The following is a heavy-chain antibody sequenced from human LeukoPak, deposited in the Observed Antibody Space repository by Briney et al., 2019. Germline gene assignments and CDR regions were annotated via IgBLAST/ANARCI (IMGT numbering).Heavy chain of an antibody. D-gene: IGHD3-9*01. J-gene: IGHJ4*02. CDR2: TCYSGSS. CDR1: GGSVSSYEYY. V-gene: IGHV4-39*01. Sequence: PSETLSLTCSVSGGSVSSYEYYWGWIRQPPGKGLEWIGNTCYSGSSYYNPSLKSRVTMSVDTSKNQFSLKMSSVTAADTAVYYCARLSKGRYFDYIFDHWGQGTLVTVSS. CDR3: ARLSKGRYFDYIFDH.